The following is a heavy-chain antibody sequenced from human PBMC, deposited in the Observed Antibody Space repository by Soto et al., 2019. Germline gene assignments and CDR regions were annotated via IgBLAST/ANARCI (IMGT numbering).Heavy chain of an antibody. J-gene: IGHJ6*02. V-gene: IGHV3-23*01. D-gene: IGHD3-3*01. CDR1: GFTFSRYS. CDR2: ITASEGTT. Sequence: EVKLLESGGGLVQPGGSLRLSCAASGFTFSRYSMSWVRQAPGKGLEWVSHITASEGTTYYAESVKDRFTISRDNSKNTLYMEMNSLRGEDTAVYYCAKGGGEEDYDVWSGLILYYYGMDVWGQGTTVTVSS. CDR3: AKGGGEEDYDVWSGLILYYYGMDV.